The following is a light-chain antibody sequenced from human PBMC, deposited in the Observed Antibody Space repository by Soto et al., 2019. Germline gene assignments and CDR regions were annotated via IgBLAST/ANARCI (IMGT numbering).Light chain of an antibody. Sequence: EIVLTQSPATVSLSPGERATLSCRASQSIGSTLVWYQQKPGQAPRLLIYDATNKATGIPARFSGSGSGTDFTLTISSLEPEDYAVYYGQQRGNWPLTFGPGTKVEIK. CDR3: QQRGNWPLT. CDR2: DAT. V-gene: IGKV3-11*01. J-gene: IGKJ3*01. CDR1: QSIGST.